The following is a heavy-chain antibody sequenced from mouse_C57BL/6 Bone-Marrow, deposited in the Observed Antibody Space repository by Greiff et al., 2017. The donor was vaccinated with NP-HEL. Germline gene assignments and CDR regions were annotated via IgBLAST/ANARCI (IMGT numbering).Heavy chain of an antibody. V-gene: IGHV1-55*01. CDR2: IYPGSGST. J-gene: IGHJ1*03. CDR3: ARGYGSSYRWYFDV. Sequence: QVQLQQPGAELVKPGASVKMSCKASGYTFTSYWITWVKQRPGQGLEWIGDIYPGSGSTNYNEKFKSKATLTVDTSSSTAYMQLSSLTSEDSAVYYCARGYGSSYRWYFDVWGTGTTVTVSS. CDR1: GYTFTSYW. D-gene: IGHD1-1*01.